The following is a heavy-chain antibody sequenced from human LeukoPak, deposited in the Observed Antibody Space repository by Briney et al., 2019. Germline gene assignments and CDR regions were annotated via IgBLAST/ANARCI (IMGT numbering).Heavy chain of an antibody. D-gene: IGHD6-19*01. CDR1: GFTFSYYT. Sequence: PGGSLRLSCAASGFTFSYYTMNWVRQAPGKGLEWVSAISGSGGSTYYADSVKGRFTISRDNSKNTLYLQMNSLRAEDTAVYYCAKGYSGWSHDAFDIWGQGTMVTVSS. V-gene: IGHV3-23*01. CDR3: AKGYSGWSHDAFDI. J-gene: IGHJ3*02. CDR2: ISGSGGST.